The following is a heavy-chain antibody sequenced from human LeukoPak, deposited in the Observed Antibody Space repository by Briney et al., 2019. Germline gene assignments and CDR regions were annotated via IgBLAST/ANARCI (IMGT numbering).Heavy chain of an antibody. CDR2: ISGSGGST. D-gene: IGHD2-2*02. CDR1: GFTFSSYA. Sequence: GGSLRLSCAASGFTFSSYAVSWVRQAPGKGLEWVSAISGSGGSTYYEDSVKGRFTISRDNSKNTLYLQMNSLRAEDTAVYYCAKTGYCSSTSCYRLNWFDPWGQGTLVTVSS. J-gene: IGHJ5*02. CDR3: AKTGYCSSTSCYRLNWFDP. V-gene: IGHV3-23*01.